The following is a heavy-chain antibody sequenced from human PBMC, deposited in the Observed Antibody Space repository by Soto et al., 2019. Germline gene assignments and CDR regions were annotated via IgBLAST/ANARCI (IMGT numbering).Heavy chain of an antibody. D-gene: IGHD2-15*01. CDR2: IWYDGSNK. J-gene: IGHJ6*02. V-gene: IGHV3-33*01. Sequence: GGSLRLSCAASGFTFSSYGRHWVRQAPCKGLEWVAVIWYDGSNKYYADSVKGRFTISRDNSKNTLYLQMNSLRAEDTAVYYCARGYCSGGSCRPRPYYYYGMDVWGQGTTVTVSS. CDR3: ARGYCSGGSCRPRPYYYYGMDV. CDR1: GFTFSSYG.